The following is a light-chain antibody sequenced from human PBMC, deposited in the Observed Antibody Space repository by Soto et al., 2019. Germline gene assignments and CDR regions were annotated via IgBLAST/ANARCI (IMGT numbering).Light chain of an antibody. CDR1: QSVISN. CDR2: GAS. CDR3: QQYGSSPPIT. V-gene: IGKV3-15*01. J-gene: IGKJ5*01. Sequence: EIVMTQSPATLSVSALEGANLSCSSSQSVISNLAWYQQKPGQAPRLLIYGASARATGVPARFSGSGSGTEFTLTINSLQSEDFAVYYCQQYGSSPPITFGQGTRLEIK.